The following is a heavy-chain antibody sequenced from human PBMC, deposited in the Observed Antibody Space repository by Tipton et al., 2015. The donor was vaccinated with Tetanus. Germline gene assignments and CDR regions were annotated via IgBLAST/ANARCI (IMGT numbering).Heavy chain of an antibody. CDR3: ARSLGDAFDI. V-gene: IGHV3-13*01. Sequence: VQLVQSGGGLVQPGGSLRLSRAASGLTFSSYDMHWVRQATGKGLEWVSAIGTAGDTYYPGSVKGRFTISRENAKNSLYLQMNSLRAGDTAVYYCARSLGDAFDIWGQGTMVTVSS. CDR2: IGTAGDT. CDR1: GLTFSSYD. J-gene: IGHJ3*02. D-gene: IGHD7-27*01.